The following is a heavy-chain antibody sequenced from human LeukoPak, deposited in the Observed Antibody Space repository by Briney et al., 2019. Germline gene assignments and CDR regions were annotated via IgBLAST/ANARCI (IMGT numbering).Heavy chain of an antibody. CDR3: VKDRGVRYFDWSFDY. V-gene: IGHV3-64D*08. J-gene: IGHJ4*02. Sequence: PGGSLRLSCSASRFTFSSYSMHWVRQAPGKGLEYVSGISSNGGSTYYPDSVKGRFTISRDNSRHTLYLHMSSLRAEDSAVYYFVKDRGVRYFDWSFDYWGQGTLLTVSS. CDR1: RFTFSSYS. D-gene: IGHD3-9*01. CDR2: ISSNGGST.